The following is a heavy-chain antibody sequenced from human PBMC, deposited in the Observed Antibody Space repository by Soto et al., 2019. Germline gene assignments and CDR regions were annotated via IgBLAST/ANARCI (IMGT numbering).Heavy chain of an antibody. D-gene: IGHD3-10*01. J-gene: IGHJ1*01. CDR2: ISYDGNNE. V-gene: IGHV3-30*18. Sequence: QVQLVESGGGVVQPGRSLRLSCAASGFTFSSHGMLWVRQAPGKGLEWVALISYDGNNEYYADSVKGRFTISRDNSKNPVQLQTNRPTTQDTAAYICAKGALSASASYDTLHSWGQSTLVTVPS. CDR1: GFTFSSHG. CDR3: AKGALSASASYDTLHS.